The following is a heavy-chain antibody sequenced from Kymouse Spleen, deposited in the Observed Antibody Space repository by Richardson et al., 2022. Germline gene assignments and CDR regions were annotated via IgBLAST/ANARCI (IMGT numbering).Heavy chain of an antibody. V-gene: IGHV1-69*05. CDR2: IIPIFGTA. CDR3: AREGYSSSSHYYYGMDV. CDR1: GGTFSSYA. Sequence: QVQLVQSGAEVKKPGSSVKVSCKASGGTFSSYAISWVRQAPGQGLEWMGGIIPIFGTANYAQKFQGRVTITTDESTSTAYMELSSLRSEDTAVYYCAREGYSSSSHYYYGMDVWGQGTTVTVSS. J-gene: IGHJ6*02. D-gene: IGHD6-6*01.